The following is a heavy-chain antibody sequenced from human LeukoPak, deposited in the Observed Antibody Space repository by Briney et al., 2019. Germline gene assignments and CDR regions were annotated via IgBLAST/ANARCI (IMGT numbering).Heavy chain of an antibody. CDR1: GGSFSGYY. CDR3: AGLGYSYGPDAFDI. J-gene: IGHJ3*02. D-gene: IGHD5-18*01. V-gene: IGHV4-34*01. Sequence: SETLSLTCAVYGGSFSGYYWSWIRQPPGKGLEWIGEINHSGSTNYNPSLKSRVTISVDTSKNQFSLKLSSVTAADTAVYYCAGLGYSYGPDAFDIWGQGTMVTVSS. CDR2: INHSGST.